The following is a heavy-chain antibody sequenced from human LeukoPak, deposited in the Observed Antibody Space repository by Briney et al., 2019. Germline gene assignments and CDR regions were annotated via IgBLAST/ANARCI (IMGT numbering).Heavy chain of an antibody. CDR1: GHSINTYY. J-gene: IGHJ6*03. V-gene: IGHV4-59*01. Sequence: SETLSLTCSVSGHSINTYYWSWIRQPPGQAPEWIGYIYSSGSTAYSPSLKCRVTMSVDTSKHQFSLRLSSVSAADTAVYYCARWFCISGTCYYMDVWGKGTAVTVSS. CDR3: ARWFCISGTCYYMDV. CDR2: IYSSGST. D-gene: IGHD2-2*01.